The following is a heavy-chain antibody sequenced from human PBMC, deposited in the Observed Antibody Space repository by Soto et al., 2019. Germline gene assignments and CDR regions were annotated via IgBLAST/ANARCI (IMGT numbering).Heavy chain of an antibody. Sequence: PAETLCLTCTFSGGSITSGGYDWSWIRQLPGKGLEWIGHRYYSESTYYNPSLKSRVSISLDTSKNQFSLKLSFVTAAGTAMYYCARTKCSGGSSYSWSLDYWGQGTPVTVSS. D-gene: IGHD2-15*01. CDR1: GGSITSGGYD. J-gene: IGHJ4*02. V-gene: IGHV4-31*03. CDR2: RYYSEST. CDR3: ARTKCSGGSSYSWSLDY.